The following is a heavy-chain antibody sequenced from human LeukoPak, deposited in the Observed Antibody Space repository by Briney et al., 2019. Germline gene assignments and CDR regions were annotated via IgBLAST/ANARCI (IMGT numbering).Heavy chain of an antibody. D-gene: IGHD5-18*01. V-gene: IGHV3-74*01. CDR3: ARTTEGGYTYGYFYYYYMDV. CDR2: IRSDGSST. Sequence: PGGSLRLSCAASGFTFSSYWMHWVRQPPGKGLVWVSRIRSDGSSTNYTDSAKGRFTISRDNAKNTLYLQMNSLRAEDTAVYYCARTTEGGYTYGYFYYYYMDVWGKGTTVTISS. J-gene: IGHJ6*03. CDR1: GFTFSSYW.